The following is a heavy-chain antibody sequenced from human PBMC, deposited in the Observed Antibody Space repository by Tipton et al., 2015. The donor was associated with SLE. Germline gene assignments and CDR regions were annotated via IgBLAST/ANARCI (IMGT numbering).Heavy chain of an antibody. V-gene: IGHV4-39*07. CDR3: ARGDAGRSDY. D-gene: IGHD3-10*01. CDR2: IYYSGST. J-gene: IGHJ4*02. Sequence: TLSLTCTVSGGSISSSSYYWGWIRQPPGRGREWIGIIYYSGSTYYNPPLKSRVTISVDTSKNQFSLKLSSVTAADTAVYYCARGDAGRSDYWGQGTLVTVSS. CDR1: GGSISSSSYY.